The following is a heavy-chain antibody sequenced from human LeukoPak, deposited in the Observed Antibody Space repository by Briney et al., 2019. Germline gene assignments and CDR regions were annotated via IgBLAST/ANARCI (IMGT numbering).Heavy chain of an antibody. Sequence: GGSLRLSCAASGFTFSSYAMSWVRQAPGKGLEWVSAISGSGETTYYADSVKGRFTISRDNSKNTLYLQMNSLRAEDSALYFCARMPASRLAATGAWYFDLWGRNRLVTVSS. V-gene: IGHV3-23*01. CDR3: ARMPASRLAATGAWYFDL. J-gene: IGHJ2*01. CDR1: GFTFSSYA. D-gene: IGHD6-13*01. CDR2: ISGSGETT.